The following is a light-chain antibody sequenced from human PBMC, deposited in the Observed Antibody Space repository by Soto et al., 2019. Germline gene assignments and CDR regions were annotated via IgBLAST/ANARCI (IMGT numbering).Light chain of an antibody. CDR2: GAS. J-gene: IGKJ1*01. CDR1: QSVDIN. V-gene: IGKV3-15*01. Sequence: EIVLTQSPATLSVSPGERVTLSCRASQSVDINLAWYQQKPGQAPRLVIYGASTRATDMPGTFSGSGSGTEFTLTISSLQSEDFGVYYCQQYNDWPLTFGQGTKVDIK. CDR3: QQYNDWPLT.